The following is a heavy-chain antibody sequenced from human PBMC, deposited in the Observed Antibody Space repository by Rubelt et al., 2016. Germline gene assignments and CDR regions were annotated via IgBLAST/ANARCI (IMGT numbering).Heavy chain of an antibody. CDR1: GFTFSDYY. D-gene: IGHD1-26*01. J-gene: IGHJ3*02. CDR2: TRNKANSDTT. V-gene: IGHV3-72*01. Sequence: EVQLVESGGGLVQPGGSLRLSCAASGFTFSDYYMDWVRQAPGKGLEWVGRTRNKANSDTTEYAASVTGRFIISRDDSKDIDDLQMNSLKTEDTAVYYCTTVLGATFDAFKIGGQGTMVTVSS. CDR3: TTVLGATFDAFKI.